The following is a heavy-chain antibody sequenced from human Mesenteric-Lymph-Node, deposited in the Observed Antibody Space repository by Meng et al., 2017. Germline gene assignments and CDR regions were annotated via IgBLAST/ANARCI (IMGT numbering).Heavy chain of an antibody. J-gene: IGHJ5*02. CDR3: AKVLSGYDFWRWFDP. Sequence: EVQLLESGGGLVPPGVSLRLSCAASGFTFDTYAMNWVRQAPGKGLEWVSGISGSGGSTYYADSVKGRFTISRDNSKNTLYLQMNSLRAEDTAVYYCAKVLSGYDFWRWFDPWGQGTLVTVSS. V-gene: IGHV3-23*01. CDR2: ISGSGGST. CDR1: GFTFDTYA. D-gene: IGHD3-3*01.